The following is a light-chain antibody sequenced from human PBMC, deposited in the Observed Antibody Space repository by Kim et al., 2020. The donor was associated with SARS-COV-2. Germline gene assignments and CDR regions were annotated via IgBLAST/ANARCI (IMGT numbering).Light chain of an antibody. CDR2: DNN. CDR1: SSNIANNS. J-gene: IGLJ2*01. CDR3: ETWDISLRAVV. Sequence: GQKVTISSSGSSSNIANNSVSWYQQHPGTAPKLRIYDNNKRPAGIPDRFSCSKSGTSATLGITGLQAGDEADYYCETWDISLRAVVFGGGTQLTVL. V-gene: IGLV1-51*01.